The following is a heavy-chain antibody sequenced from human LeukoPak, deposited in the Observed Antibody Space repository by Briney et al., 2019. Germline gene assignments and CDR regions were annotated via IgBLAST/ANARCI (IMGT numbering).Heavy chain of an antibody. CDR1: GYTFTGYY. CDR2: INPNSGGT. D-gene: IGHD5-12*01. CDR3: ARGLQTLSGYDLYYFDY. V-gene: IGHV1-2*02. Sequence: ASVKVSCKASGYTFTGYYMHWVRQAPGQGLEWMGWINPNSGGTNYAQKFQGRVTMTRDTSISTAYVELSRLRSDDTAVYYCARGLQTLSGYDLYYFDYWGQGTLVTVSP. J-gene: IGHJ4*02.